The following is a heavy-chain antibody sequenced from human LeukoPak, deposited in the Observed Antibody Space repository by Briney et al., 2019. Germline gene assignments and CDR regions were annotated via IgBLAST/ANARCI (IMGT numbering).Heavy chain of an antibody. CDR2: ISSSGSTI. J-gene: IGHJ6*03. Sequence: GGSLRLSCAASGFTFSSYEMNWVRQAPGKGLEWVSYISSSGSTIYYADSVKGRFTISRDNAKNSLYLQMNSLRAEDTAVYYCARGHSYGPIYYYYYYMDVWGKGTTVTISS. D-gene: IGHD5-18*01. V-gene: IGHV3-48*03. CDR1: GFTFSSYE. CDR3: ARGHSYGPIYYYYYYMDV.